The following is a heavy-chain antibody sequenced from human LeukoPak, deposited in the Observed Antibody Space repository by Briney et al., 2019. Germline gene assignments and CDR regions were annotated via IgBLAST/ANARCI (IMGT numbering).Heavy chain of an antibody. CDR3: ARIGYCSSTSCYGPYCFDY. CDR2: IYYSGST. Sequence: SETLSLTCTVSGGSISSSSYYWGWIRQPPGKGLEWIGSIYYSGSTYYNPSLKSRVTISVDTSKNQFSLKLSSVTAADTAVYYCARIGYCSSTSCYGPYCFDYWGQGTLVTVSS. J-gene: IGHJ4*02. CDR1: GGSISSSSYY. V-gene: IGHV4-39*01. D-gene: IGHD2-2*01.